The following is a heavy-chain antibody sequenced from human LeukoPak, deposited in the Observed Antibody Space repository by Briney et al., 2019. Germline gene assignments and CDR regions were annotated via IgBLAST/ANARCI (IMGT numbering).Heavy chain of an antibody. CDR2: ISYDGSNK. CDR3: AKVPDGYNYMNYYYGMDV. J-gene: IGHJ6*02. V-gene: IGHV3-30*18. CDR1: GFTFSSYG. Sequence: GGSLRLSCAASGFTFSSYGMHWVRQAPGKGLEWVAVISYDGSNKYYADSVKGRFTISRDNSKNTLYLQMNSLRAEDTAVYYCAKVPDGYNYMNYYYGMDVWGQGTTVTVSS. D-gene: IGHD5-24*01.